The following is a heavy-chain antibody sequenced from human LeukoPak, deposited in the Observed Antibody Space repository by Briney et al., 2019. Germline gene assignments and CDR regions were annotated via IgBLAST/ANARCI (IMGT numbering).Heavy chain of an antibody. CDR2: ISSSSSYI. CDR1: GFTFSSYS. CDR3: ARAGLRSRSDAFDI. V-gene: IGHV3-21*01. D-gene: IGHD4-17*01. J-gene: IGHJ3*02. Sequence: GGSLRLSCAASGFTFSSYSMNWVRQAPGKGLEWVSSISSSSSYIYYADSVKGRFTISGDNAKNSLYLQMNSLRAEDTAVYYCARAGLRSRSDAFDIWGQGTMVTVSS.